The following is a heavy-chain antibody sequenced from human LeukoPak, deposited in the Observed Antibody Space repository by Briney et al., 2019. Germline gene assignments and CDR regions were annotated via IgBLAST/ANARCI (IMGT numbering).Heavy chain of an antibody. V-gene: IGHV5-51*01. CDR2: IYPGDSDI. J-gene: IGHJ6*01. Sequence: GESLKISCKGSGYSFTSYWIGWVRQMPGKGLEWMGIIYPGDSDISYSPSFQGQVTISADKSITTAYLQWSSLKASDTAMYYCARHGQWGSIDNGMDAWGKGAPVTASS. D-gene: IGHD3-16*01. CDR3: ARHGQWGSIDNGMDA. CDR1: GYSFTSYW.